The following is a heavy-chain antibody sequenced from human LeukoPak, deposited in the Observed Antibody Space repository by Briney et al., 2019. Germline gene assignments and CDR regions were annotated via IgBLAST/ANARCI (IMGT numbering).Heavy chain of an antibody. Sequence: GRSLRLSCAASGFTFSSYAMHWVRQAPGKGLEWMAVISYDGSKKYYADSVKGRFTISRDNSKNTLYLQRNSLRAEDTAVYYCARGGEWLDPERTPVDYWGQGTLVTVSS. D-gene: IGHD6-19*01. V-gene: IGHV3-30-3*01. CDR1: GFTFSSYA. CDR2: ISYDGSKK. CDR3: ARGGEWLDPERTPVDY. J-gene: IGHJ4*02.